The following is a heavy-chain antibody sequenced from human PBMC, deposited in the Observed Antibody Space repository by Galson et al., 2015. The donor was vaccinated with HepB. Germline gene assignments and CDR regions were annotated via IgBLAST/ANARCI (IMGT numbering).Heavy chain of an antibody. V-gene: IGHV2-70*11. CDR1: GFSLSTSGMC. CDR3: ARNFIVVVGEYYFDY. D-gene: IGHD2-21*01. J-gene: IGHJ4*02. CDR2: IDWDDDK. Sequence: PALVKPTQTLTLTCTFSGFSLSTSGMCVSWIRQPPGKALEWLARIDWDDDKYYSTSLKTRLTISKDTSKNQVVLTMTNMDPVDTATYYCARNFIVVVGEYYFDYWGQGTLVTVSS.